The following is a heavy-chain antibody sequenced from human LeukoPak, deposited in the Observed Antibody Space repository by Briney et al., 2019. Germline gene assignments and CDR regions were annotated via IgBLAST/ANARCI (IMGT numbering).Heavy chain of an antibody. CDR3: ARLEVVVGAPGYYYGMDV. J-gene: IGHJ6*02. D-gene: IGHD2-15*01. CDR1: GDSVSSGTAS. CDR2: TYYRSKWYS. Sequence: SQTLSFTCAISGDSVSSGTASWNWIRQSPSRGLEWLGRTYYRSKWYSDFAVSVKSRITINPDTSKNQFSLQLNSVTPEDTAMYFCARLEVVVGAPGYYYGMDVWGQGTTVTVSS. V-gene: IGHV6-1*01.